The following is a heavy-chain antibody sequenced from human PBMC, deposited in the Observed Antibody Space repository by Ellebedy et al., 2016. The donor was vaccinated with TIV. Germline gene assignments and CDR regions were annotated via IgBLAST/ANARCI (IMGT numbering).Heavy chain of an antibody. CDR2: VSGSGGTT. CDR3: ARDLSPTGLRGYFHY. Sequence: PGGSLRLSCAASGFTFSSYAMSWVRQAPGKGLEWVSAVSGSGGTTYYADSVKGRFTISRDNFQNTLYLQMDSLRAEDKAVYYCARDLSPTGLRGYFHYWGQGTLVTVSS. CDR1: GFTFSSYA. J-gene: IGHJ1*01. V-gene: IGHV3-23*01. D-gene: IGHD3-10*01.